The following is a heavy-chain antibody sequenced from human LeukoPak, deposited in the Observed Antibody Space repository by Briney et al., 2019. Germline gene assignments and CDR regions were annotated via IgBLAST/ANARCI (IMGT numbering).Heavy chain of an antibody. V-gene: IGHV1-8*01. CDR2: MNPNSGNT. Sequence: ASVKVSCKASGYTFTSYDINWVRQATGQGLEWMGWMNPNSGNTGYAQKFQGRVTMTRNTSISTAYMELSSLRSEDTAVYYCARGVRSNYDSSGHYLVEVAFDIWGQGTMVTVSS. D-gene: IGHD3-22*01. CDR1: GYTFTSYD. J-gene: IGHJ3*02. CDR3: ARGVRSNYDSSGHYLVEVAFDI.